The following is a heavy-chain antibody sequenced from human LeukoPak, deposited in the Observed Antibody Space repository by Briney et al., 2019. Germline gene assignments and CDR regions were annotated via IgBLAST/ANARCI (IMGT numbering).Heavy chain of an antibody. Sequence: PGGSLRLSCAASGFIFTNYAMNWVRQTPTKGLEWVASIGGDGPSTFYADSVKGRFSISRDTSKNTVHLQMDSLRVDDTAIYYCAKDPKHLSWFXEXGAXMDVWGXGATVTVS. J-gene: IGHJ6*02. CDR3: AKDPKHLSWFXEXGAXMDV. V-gene: IGHV3-23*01. CDR1: GFIFTNYA. CDR2: IGGDGPST. D-gene: IGHD3-10*01.